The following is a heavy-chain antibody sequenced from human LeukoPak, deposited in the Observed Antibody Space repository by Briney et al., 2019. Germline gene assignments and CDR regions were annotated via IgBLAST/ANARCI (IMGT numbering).Heavy chain of an antibody. Sequence: SETLSLTCTVSGGSISSYYWSWIRQPPGKGLEWIGYIYYSGSTNYNPSLKSRVTISVDTSKNQFSLKLSSVTAADTAVCYCARVTIAAAVTGPGVGYYYYGMDVWGQGTTVTVSS. CDR3: ARVTIAAAVTGPGVGYYYYGMDV. J-gene: IGHJ6*02. V-gene: IGHV4-59*01. CDR1: GGSISSYY. CDR2: IYYSGST. D-gene: IGHD6-13*01.